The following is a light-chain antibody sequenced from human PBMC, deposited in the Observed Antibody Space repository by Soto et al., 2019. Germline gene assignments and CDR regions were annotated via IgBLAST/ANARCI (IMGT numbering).Light chain of an antibody. V-gene: IGKV3-11*01. Sequence: EIVLTQSPATLSLSPGERATLSCRASQSVSSYLAWYQQQPGQAPRLLIYDASTRATGIPARFSGSGSGTGFTLTISSLEPEDFAVYYCQQRSNWPPALTFGGGTKVEIK. CDR2: DAS. CDR3: QQRSNWPPALT. J-gene: IGKJ4*01. CDR1: QSVSSY.